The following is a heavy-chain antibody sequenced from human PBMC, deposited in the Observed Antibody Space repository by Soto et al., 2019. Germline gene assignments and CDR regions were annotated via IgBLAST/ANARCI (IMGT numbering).Heavy chain of an antibody. V-gene: IGHV3-30-3*01. D-gene: IGHD2-21*02. CDR2: ISYDGSNK. J-gene: IGHJ6*02. Sequence: GGSLRLSCAASGFTFSSYAMHWVRQAPGKGLEWVAVISYDGSNKYYADSVKGRFTISRDNSKNTLYLQMNSLRAEDTAVYYCARGIVVVTPRHYYYYGMDVWGQGTTVTVS. CDR1: GFTFSSYA. CDR3: ARGIVVVTPRHYYYYGMDV.